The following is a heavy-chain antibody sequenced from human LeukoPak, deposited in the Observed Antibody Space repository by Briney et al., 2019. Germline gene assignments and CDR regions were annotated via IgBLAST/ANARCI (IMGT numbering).Heavy chain of an antibody. CDR2: ISSSSSTI. CDR1: GFTFSSYS. CDR3: ARDINYYDSSGYWGEFDY. V-gene: IGHV3-48*04. Sequence: HPGGSLRLSCAASGFTFSSYSMNWVRQAPGKGLEWVSYISSSSSTIYYADSVKGRFTISSDNAKNSLYLQMNSLRAEDTALYYCARDINYYDSSGYWGEFDYWGQGTLVTVSS. J-gene: IGHJ4*02. D-gene: IGHD3-22*01.